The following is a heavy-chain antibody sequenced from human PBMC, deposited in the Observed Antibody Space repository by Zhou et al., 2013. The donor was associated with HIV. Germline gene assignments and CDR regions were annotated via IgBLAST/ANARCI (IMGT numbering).Heavy chain of an antibody. CDR3: ARDRFSTVVTPDRFFDY. V-gene: IGHV1-46*01. D-gene: IGHD2-21*02. CDR1: GYTFTSYS. CDR2: INPSGGST. J-gene: IGHJ4*02. Sequence: QVQLVQSGAEVKKPGASVKVSCKASGYTFTSYSVHWVRQAPGQGLEWMGIINPSGGSTRYAQKFQGRVTMTRDTSTSTVYMELSSLRSEDTAVYFCARDRFSTVVTPDRFFDYWGQGTLVTVSS.